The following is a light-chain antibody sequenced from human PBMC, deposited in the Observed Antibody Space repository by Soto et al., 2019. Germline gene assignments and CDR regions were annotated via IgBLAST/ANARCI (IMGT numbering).Light chain of an antibody. V-gene: IGLV2-23*02. Sequence: QSVLTQPASVSGSPGQSITISCTGTSSDVGSYNLVSWYQQHPGKASKLMIYEVSKRPSGVSNRFSGSKSGNTASLTISGLHAEDEADYYCCSYAGSSTTVIFGTGIKVTVL. CDR3: CSYAGSSTTVI. CDR1: SSDVGSYNL. CDR2: EVS. J-gene: IGLJ1*01.